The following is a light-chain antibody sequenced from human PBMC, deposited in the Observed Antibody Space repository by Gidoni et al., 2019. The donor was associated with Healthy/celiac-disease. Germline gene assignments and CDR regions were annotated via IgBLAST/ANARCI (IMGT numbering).Light chain of an antibody. Sequence: HLVLTQSTAATASPGASVKLTCTLSSGHISYDIAWHQQQPEKGPRYLMKLNSDGSHSKGDGIPDRFSGSSSGAERYLTVSSLQSEDEADYYCQTWGTGIHYVFGTGTKVTVL. CDR3: QTWGTGIHYV. CDR2: LNSDGSH. CDR1: SGHISYD. J-gene: IGLJ1*01. V-gene: IGLV4-69*01.